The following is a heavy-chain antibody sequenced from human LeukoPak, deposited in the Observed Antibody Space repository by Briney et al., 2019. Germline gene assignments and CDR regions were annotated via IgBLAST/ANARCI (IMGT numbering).Heavy chain of an antibody. CDR3: ARLRLPATLGAFDI. V-gene: IGHV4-61*02. CDR2: INLSGNI. Sequence: SETLSLTCNVSGASIRSGRFHWSWIRQPAGKGLQWIGRINLSGNIDYNPSLSGRLTLSLDTSNNQFSLKLTSMTAADTAMYYCARLRLPATLGAFDIWGQGTMVTVSS. D-gene: IGHD5-12*01. CDR1: GASIRSGRFH. J-gene: IGHJ3*02.